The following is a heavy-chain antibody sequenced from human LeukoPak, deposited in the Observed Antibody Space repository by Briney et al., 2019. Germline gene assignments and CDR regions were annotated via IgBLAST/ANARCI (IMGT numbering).Heavy chain of an antibody. D-gene: IGHD3-22*01. CDR3: ARDLGYDSSGYEALDP. J-gene: IGHJ5*02. CDR2: IYHTGST. V-gene: IGHV4-59*01. Sequence: IYHTGSTSYSPSLKSRVTISVDTSKNQFSLKLSSVTAADTAVYYCARDLGYDSSGYEALDPWGQGTPVTVSS.